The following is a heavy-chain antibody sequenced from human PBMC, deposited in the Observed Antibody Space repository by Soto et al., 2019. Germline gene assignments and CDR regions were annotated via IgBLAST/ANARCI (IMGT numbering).Heavy chain of an antibody. CDR3: ASGAYYYDSSGYYYY. J-gene: IGHJ4*02. D-gene: IGHD3-22*01. V-gene: IGHV3-21*01. CDR2: ISSSSSYI. CDR1: GFTFSSYS. Sequence: EVQLVESGGGLVKPGGSLRLSCAASGFTFSSYSMNWVRQAPGKGLEWVSSISSSSSYIYYADSVKGRFTISRDNAKNSLYLQMNSLRAEGTAVYYCASGAYYYDSSGYYYYWGQGTLVTVSS.